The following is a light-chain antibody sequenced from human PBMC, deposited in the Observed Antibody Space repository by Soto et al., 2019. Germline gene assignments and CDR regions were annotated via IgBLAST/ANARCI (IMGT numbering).Light chain of an antibody. CDR1: QSVSSSY. CDR3: QQYGSSGT. Sequence: IVLTQSPGTLSLSPWERATLSCRASQSVSSSYLAWYQQKPGQAPRLLIYGASKRATGIPARFSGSGSGTNLTLTISSLEPEDFAVYYCQQYGSSGTFGQGTKVDIK. CDR2: GAS. J-gene: IGKJ1*01. V-gene: IGKV3-20*01.